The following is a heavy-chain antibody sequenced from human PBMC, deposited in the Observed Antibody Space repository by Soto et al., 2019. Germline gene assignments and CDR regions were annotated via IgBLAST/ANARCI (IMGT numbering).Heavy chain of an antibody. Sequence: QVQLQESGPGLVKPSETLSLTCTVSGGSVSSGSYSWSWSRQPPGKGLEWIGYIYYSGSTNYNPSLKRRVTISVDTSKNQFSLKLSSVTAADTAVYYCARDSQVVVVAANYYYYGMDVWGQGTTVTVSS. D-gene: IGHD2-15*01. V-gene: IGHV4-61*01. CDR1: GGSVSSGSYS. J-gene: IGHJ6*02. CDR3: ARDSQVVVVAANYYYYGMDV. CDR2: IYYSGST.